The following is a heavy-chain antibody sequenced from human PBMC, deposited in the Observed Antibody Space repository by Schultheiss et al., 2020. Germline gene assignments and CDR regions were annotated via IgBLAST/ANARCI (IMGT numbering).Heavy chain of an antibody. D-gene: IGHD2-15*01. CDR3: ARDPGGYCSGGSCYSDAFDI. J-gene: IGHJ3*02. CDR2: IYHSGST. Sequence: GSLRLSCAASGFTFSNAWMNWVRQAPGKGLEWIGEIYHSGSTNYNPSLKSRVTISVDTSKNQFSLKLSSVTAADTAVYYCARDPGGYCSGGSCYSDAFDIWGQGTMVTVSS. V-gene: IGHV4-4*02. CDR1: GFTFSNAW.